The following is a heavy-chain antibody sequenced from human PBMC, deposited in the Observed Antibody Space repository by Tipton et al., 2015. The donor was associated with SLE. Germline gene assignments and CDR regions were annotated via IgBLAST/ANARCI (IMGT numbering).Heavy chain of an antibody. CDR2: TYYRSKWFD. J-gene: IGHJ3*02. CDR3: VATGKAFDI. D-gene: IGHD1-14*01. Sequence: GLVKPSQTLSLTCVISGDSISSNSVAWNWIRQSPSRGLEWLGRTYYRSKWFDDYALSLKGRITINPDPSSNQFSLQLRSLTPEDSAVYYCVATGKAFDIWGQGTEVIVSS. V-gene: IGHV6-1*01. CDR1: GDSISSNSVA.